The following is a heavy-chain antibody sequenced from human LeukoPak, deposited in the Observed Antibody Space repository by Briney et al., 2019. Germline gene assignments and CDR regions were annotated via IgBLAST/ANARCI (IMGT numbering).Heavy chain of an antibody. CDR1: GGSFSGYY. V-gene: IGHV4-34*01. CDR2: VNHSGST. CDR3: ARGRYSSHWFDP. J-gene: IGHJ5*02. Sequence: SETLSLTCAAYGGSFSGYYWSWIRQPPGKGLEWIGEVNHSGSTNYNPSLKSRVTISVDTSKNQFSLKLSSVTAADTAVYYCARGRYSSHWFDPWGQGTLVTVSS. D-gene: IGHD6-19*01.